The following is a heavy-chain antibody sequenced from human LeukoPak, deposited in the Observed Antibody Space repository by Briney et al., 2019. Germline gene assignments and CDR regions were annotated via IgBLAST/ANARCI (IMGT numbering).Heavy chain of an antibody. CDR2: IIPIFGTA. J-gene: IGHJ3*02. CDR3: ARDREMATIPNSAFDI. D-gene: IGHD5-24*01. CDR1: GYTFTSYD. V-gene: IGHV1-69*13. Sequence: SVKVSCKASGYTFTSYDINWVRQAPGQGLEWMGRIIPIFGTANYAQKFQGRVTITADESTSTAYMELSSLRSEDTAVYYCARDREMATIPNSAFDIWGQGTMVTVSS.